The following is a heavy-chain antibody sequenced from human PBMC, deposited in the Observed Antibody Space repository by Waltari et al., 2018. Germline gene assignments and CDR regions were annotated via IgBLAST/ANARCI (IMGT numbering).Heavy chain of an antibody. CDR3: ATALGDSISASRPFEI. J-gene: IGHJ3*02. V-gene: IGHV1-69-2*01. CDR2: VDPEYGQT. Sequence: EVRLLQSGAEVKKPGTTLKISCRLSGYTLSNYYIHWIQQAPGNGLQWMGLVDPEYGQTIYAEALQGRISMTADSSTETVYMELTSLTSDDSAVYYCATALGDSISASRPFEIWGQGTVITVSS. D-gene: IGHD3-3*02. CDR1: GYTLSNYY.